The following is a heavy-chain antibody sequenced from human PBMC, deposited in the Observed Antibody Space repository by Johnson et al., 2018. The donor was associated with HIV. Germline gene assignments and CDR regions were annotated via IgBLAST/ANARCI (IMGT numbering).Heavy chain of an antibody. Sequence: QVQLVESGGGLVKPGGSLRLSCAASGFTFSDYYMSWIRQAPGKGLEWVSYISSSGSTIYYPGSVKGRFTISRENAKNSLYLQMNSLRAGDTAVYYCARESTLGAFDIWGQGTMVTVSS. J-gene: IGHJ3*02. D-gene: IGHD2/OR15-2a*01. CDR3: ARESTLGAFDI. CDR1: GFTFSDYY. CDR2: ISSSGSTI. V-gene: IGHV3-11*04.